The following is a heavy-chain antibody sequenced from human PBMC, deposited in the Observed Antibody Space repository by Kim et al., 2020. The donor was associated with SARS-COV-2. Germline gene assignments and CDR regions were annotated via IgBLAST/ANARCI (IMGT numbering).Heavy chain of an antibody. CDR1: GFTFSSYA. CDR2: ISYDGSNK. CDR3: ARDEAIRRGYYYDSSGYYHPLELWGIDY. J-gene: IGHJ4*02. Sequence: GGSLRLSCAASGFTFSSYAMHWVRQAPGKGLAWVAVISYDGSNKYYADSVKGRFTISRDNSKNTLYLQMNSLRAEDTAVYYCARDEAIRRGYYYDSSGYYHPLELWGIDYWGQGTLVTVSS. V-gene: IGHV3-30*04. D-gene: IGHD3-22*01.